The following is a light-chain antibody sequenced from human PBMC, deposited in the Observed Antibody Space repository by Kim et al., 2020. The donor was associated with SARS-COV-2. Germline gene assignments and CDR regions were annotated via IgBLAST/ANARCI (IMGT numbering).Light chain of an antibody. CDR3: QQADSFPLT. CDR2: AAS. V-gene: IGKV1-12*01. CDR1: QDISSW. Sequence: ASVGDRVTITCRASQDISSWLAWYQQKPGKAPKLLVYAASGLQSGVPSRFSGSASGTDFTLTINNLQPEDFATYYCQQADSFPLTFGGGTKVDIK. J-gene: IGKJ4*01.